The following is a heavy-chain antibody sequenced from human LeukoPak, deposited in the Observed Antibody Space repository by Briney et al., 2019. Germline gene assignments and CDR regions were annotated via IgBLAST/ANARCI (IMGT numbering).Heavy chain of an antibody. J-gene: IGHJ6*03. CDR2: IYYSGST. D-gene: IGHD3-9*01. Sequence: SQTLSLTCTVSGGSISSGDYYWSWIRQPPGKGLEWIGYIYYSGSTYYNPSLKSRVTISVDTSKNQFSLKLSSVTAADTAVYYCARGGGYDDILTGCSPYYYYHMVVWGKGTTVTVSS. V-gene: IGHV4-30-4*08. CDR1: GGSISSGDYY. CDR3: ARGGGYDDILTGCSPYYYYHMVV.